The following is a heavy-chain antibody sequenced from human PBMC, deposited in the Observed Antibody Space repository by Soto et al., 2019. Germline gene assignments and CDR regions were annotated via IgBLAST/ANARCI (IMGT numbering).Heavy chain of an antibody. J-gene: IGHJ3*02. CDR1: GGSISSGGYY. D-gene: IGHD3-22*01. Sequence: QVQLQESGPGLVKPSQTLSLTCTVSGGSISSGGYYWSWIRQHPGKGLEWIGYIYYSGSTYYNPSLKSRVNISVDTSKNQFSLKLSSVTAADTAVYYCARAVPGDYYDSSGYWDDAFDIWGQGTMVTVSS. CDR3: ARAVPGDYYDSSGYWDDAFDI. CDR2: IYYSGST. V-gene: IGHV4-31*03.